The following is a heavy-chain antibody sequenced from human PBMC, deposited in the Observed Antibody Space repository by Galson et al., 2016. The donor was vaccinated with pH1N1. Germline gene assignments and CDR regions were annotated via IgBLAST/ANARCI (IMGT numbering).Heavy chain of an antibody. CDR2: IYTGGST. D-gene: IGHD5-18*01. CDR1: GFTVSTNY. Sequence: SLRLSCAASGFTVSTNYMSWVRQAPGKGLEWVSLIYTGGSTYYADSVKGRFTISRDNSKNTLYLQMNSLRADDTAVYSCVRGLRGYSFTWGQGTLVTVSS. J-gene: IGHJ4*02. CDR3: VRGLRGYSFT. V-gene: IGHV3-53*01.